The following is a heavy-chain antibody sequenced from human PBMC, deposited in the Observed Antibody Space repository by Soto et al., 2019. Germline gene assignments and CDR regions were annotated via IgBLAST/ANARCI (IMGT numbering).Heavy chain of an antibody. J-gene: IGHJ3*02. V-gene: IGHV4-59*08. Sequence: QVQLQESGPGLVKPSETLSLTCTVSGGSISSYYWSWIRQPPGKGLEWIGYIYYSGSTNYNPSLKRRVTMSVDTSKNQFSLKLSSVTAADTAVYYCARRYGVAFDIWGQGTMVTVSS. D-gene: IGHD3-10*01. CDR2: IYYSGST. CDR1: GGSISSYY. CDR3: ARRYGVAFDI.